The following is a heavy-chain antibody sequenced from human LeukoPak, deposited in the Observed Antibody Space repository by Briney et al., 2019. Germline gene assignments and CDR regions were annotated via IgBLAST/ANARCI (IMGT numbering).Heavy chain of an antibody. Sequence: GGSLRLSCAASGFSFSSYSMNWVRQAPGKGLEWVSSISSSGSYRYYADSVKGRFTISRDNAKNSLYLQMNSLRAEDTAVYHCAGEGIIGTTSGMDVWGQGTTVTVSS. J-gene: IGHJ6*02. CDR1: GFSFSSYS. CDR3: AGEGIIGTTSGMDV. D-gene: IGHD1-7*01. CDR2: ISSSGSYR. V-gene: IGHV3-21*01.